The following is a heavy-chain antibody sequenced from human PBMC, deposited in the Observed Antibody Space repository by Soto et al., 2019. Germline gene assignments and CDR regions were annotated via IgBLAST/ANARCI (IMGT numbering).Heavy chain of an antibody. V-gene: IGHV5-51*01. CDR2: IYPGDSDT. D-gene: IGHD1-26*01. CDR3: ARHIYSGSYFYYYYGMDV. J-gene: IGHJ6*02. Sequence: HGESLKISCKGSGYSFTSYWIGWVRQMPGKGLEWMGIIYPGDSDTRYSPSFQGQVTISADKSISTAYLQWSSLKASDTAMYYCARHIYSGSYFYYYYGMDVWGQGTTVTVSS. CDR1: GYSFTSYW.